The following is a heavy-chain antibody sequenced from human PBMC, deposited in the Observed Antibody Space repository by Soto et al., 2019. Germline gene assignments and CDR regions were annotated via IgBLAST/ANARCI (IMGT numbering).Heavy chain of an antibody. CDR3: ARDGRYFDWSTTANWFDP. J-gene: IGHJ5*02. D-gene: IGHD3-9*01. CDR1: GYTFTSYG. CDR2: ISAYNGNT. Sequence: ASVKVSCKASGYTFTSYGISWVRQAPGQGLEWMGWISAYNGNTNYAQKLQGRVTMTTDTSTSTAYMELRSLRSDDTAVYYCARDGRYFDWSTTANWFDPWGQGTLVTVSS. V-gene: IGHV1-18*01.